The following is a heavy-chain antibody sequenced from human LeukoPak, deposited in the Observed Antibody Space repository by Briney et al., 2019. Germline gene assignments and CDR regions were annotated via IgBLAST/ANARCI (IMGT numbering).Heavy chain of an antibody. CDR2: IKQDRSEK. CDR3: ARVSGYDFWSGYPCYFDY. D-gene: IGHD3-3*01. Sequence: GGSLRLSCAASGFTFSSYRMSWVRQAPGKGLEWVANIKQDRSEKYYVDSVKGRFTISRDNAKNSLYLQMNSLRAEDTAVYYCARVSGYDFWSGYPCYFDYWGQGTLVTVSS. V-gene: IGHV3-7*01. CDR1: GFTFSSYR. J-gene: IGHJ4*02.